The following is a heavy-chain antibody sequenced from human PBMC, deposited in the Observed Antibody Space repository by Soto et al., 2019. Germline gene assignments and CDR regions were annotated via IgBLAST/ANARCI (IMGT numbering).Heavy chain of an antibody. J-gene: IGHJ5*02. CDR3: ARDSPLGYYDSSGYPSCDP. Sequence: ALVKVSCKASGYTFTSYGISWVRQAPGQGLEWMGWISAYNGNTNYAQKLQGRVTMTTDTSTSTAYMELRSLRSDDTAVYYCARDSPLGYYDSSGYPSCDPWGQGTLVTVSS. V-gene: IGHV1-18*04. CDR2: ISAYNGNT. D-gene: IGHD3-22*01. CDR1: GYTFTSYG.